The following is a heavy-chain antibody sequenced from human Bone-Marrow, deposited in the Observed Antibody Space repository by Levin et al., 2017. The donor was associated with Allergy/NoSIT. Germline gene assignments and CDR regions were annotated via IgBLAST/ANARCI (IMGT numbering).Heavy chain of an antibody. CDR3: AKEANVLRFLEWPDGGVWYDY. CDR2: ISGSGGST. D-gene: IGHD3-3*01. CDR1: GFTFSSYA. J-gene: IGHJ4*02. V-gene: IGHV3-23*01. Sequence: GESLKISCAASGFTFSSYAMSWVRQAPGKGLEWVSAISGSGGSTYYADSVKGRFTISRDNSKNTLYLQMNSLRAEDTAVYYCAKEANVLRFLEWPDGGVWYDYWGQGTLVTVSS.